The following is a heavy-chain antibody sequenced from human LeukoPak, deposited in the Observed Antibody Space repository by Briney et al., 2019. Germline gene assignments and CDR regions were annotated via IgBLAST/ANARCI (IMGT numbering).Heavy chain of an antibody. D-gene: IGHD3-22*01. CDR2: ITSTSDTI. V-gene: IGHV3-48*01. CDR1: GFTFSSYA. CDR3: ARSSGYPFFDY. Sequence: GGSLRLSCAASGFTFSSYALSWVRQAPGGPLEWLSYITSTSDTIYYADSVKGRFTSSRDSAKNSVYLQMNSLRAGDTAVYYCARSSGYPFFDYWGQGTLVTVSS. J-gene: IGHJ4*02.